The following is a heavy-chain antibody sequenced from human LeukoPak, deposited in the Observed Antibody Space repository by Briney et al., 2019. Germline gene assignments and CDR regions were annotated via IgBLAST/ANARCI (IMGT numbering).Heavy chain of an antibody. CDR3: ARVVVVPAARGAFDI. CDR1: GVSISSGGYS. D-gene: IGHD2-2*01. Sequence: PSETLSLTCAVSGVSISSGGYSWSWIRQPPGKGLEWIGYIYHSGSTYYNPSLKSRVTISVDRSKNQFSLKLSSVTAADTAVYYCARVVVVPAARGAFDIWGQGTMVTVSS. V-gene: IGHV4-30-2*01. J-gene: IGHJ3*02. CDR2: IYHSGST.